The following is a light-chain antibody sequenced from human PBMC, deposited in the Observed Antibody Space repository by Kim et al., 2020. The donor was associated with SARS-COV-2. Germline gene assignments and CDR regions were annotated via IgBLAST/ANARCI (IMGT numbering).Light chain of an antibody. J-gene: IGLJ2*01. V-gene: IGLV3-19*01. Sequence: VALGQTVRITCQGDSLRSYYATWYQQKPGQAPIVVIYGKNNRPSGIPDRFSGSSSGDTASLTITGTQAGDEADYYCNSRDSNDNVVFGGGTQLTVL. CDR1: SLRSYY. CDR2: GKN. CDR3: NSRDSNDNVV.